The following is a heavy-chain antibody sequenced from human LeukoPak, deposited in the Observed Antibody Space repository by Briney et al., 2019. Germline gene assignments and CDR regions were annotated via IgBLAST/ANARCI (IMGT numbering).Heavy chain of an antibody. Sequence: PSETLSLTCTVSGGSISSYYWSWIRQPAGKGLEWIGRIYTSGSTNYNPSLESRVTMSVDTSKNQFSLKLSSVTAADTAVYYCARSGTNDFWSGYFYFDYWGQGTLVTVSS. CDR3: ARSGTNDFWSGYFYFDY. CDR2: IYTSGST. D-gene: IGHD3-3*01. V-gene: IGHV4-4*07. J-gene: IGHJ4*02. CDR1: GGSISSYY.